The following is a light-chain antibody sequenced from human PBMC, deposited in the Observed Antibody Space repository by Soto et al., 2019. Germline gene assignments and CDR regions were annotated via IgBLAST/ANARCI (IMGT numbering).Light chain of an antibody. Sequence: MTQSPATVSVSLGDSVSLSCRANESISNNLAWYQQKPGQPPRLLIYSASTRAPGIPARVSGGGSGTQFSLTISSLQSEDFALYYCHQYNGWPRGTFGPGPKVEI. V-gene: IGKV3D-15*01. CDR1: ESISNN. CDR2: SAS. J-gene: IGKJ1*01. CDR3: HQYNGWPRGT.